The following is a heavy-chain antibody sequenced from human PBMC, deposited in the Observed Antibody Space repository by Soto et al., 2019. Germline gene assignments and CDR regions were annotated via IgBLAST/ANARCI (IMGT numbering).Heavy chain of an antibody. Sequence: PSETLSLTCAVYRGSFSGYYWSWIRQPPGKGLEWIGEINHSGSTNYNPSLKSRVTISVDTSKNQFSLKLSSVTAADTAVYYCARHFVAVVIKGWGYWGQGTLVTVS. V-gene: IGHV4-34*01. CDR1: RGSFSGYY. D-gene: IGHD3-22*01. CDR3: ARHFVAVVIKGWGY. CDR2: INHSGST. J-gene: IGHJ4*02.